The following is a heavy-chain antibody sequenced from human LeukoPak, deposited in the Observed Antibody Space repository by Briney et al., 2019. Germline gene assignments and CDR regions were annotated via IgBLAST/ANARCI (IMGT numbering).Heavy chain of an antibody. Sequence: TGGSLRLSRAASGFIFSSYSMSWVRQAPGKVMEWVSSISSSSSYIYYADSVKGRFTISRDNAKHSLCLQMNSLRAEETAVYFCAREVGAAMELDYWGQGTLVTVSS. CDR3: AREVGAAMELDY. D-gene: IGHD5-18*01. CDR1: GFIFSSYS. J-gene: IGHJ4*02. V-gene: IGHV3-21*01. CDR2: ISSSSSYI.